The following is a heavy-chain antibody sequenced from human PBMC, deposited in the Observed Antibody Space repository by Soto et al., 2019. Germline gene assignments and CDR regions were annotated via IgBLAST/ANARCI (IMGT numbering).Heavy chain of an antibody. Sequence: PGGSLRLSCAASGFTFSSYWMSWVRQAPGKGLEWVAVISYDGSNKYYADSVKGRFTISRDNSKNTLYLQMNSLRAEDTAVYYCAVGGSGYYEGAFDIWGQGTMVTVSS. V-gene: IGHV3-30-3*01. D-gene: IGHD3-22*01. CDR1: GFTFSSYW. CDR3: AVGGSGYYEGAFDI. J-gene: IGHJ3*02. CDR2: ISYDGSNK.